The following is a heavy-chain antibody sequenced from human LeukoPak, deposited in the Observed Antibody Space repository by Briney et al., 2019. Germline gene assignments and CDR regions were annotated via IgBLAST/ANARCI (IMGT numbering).Heavy chain of an antibody. V-gene: IGHV1-18*01. CDR2: ISAYNGNT. D-gene: IGHD3-10*01. CDR3: ARVLSYSSGSYAMNY. CDR1: GYTFTSYG. Sequence: ASVKVSCKASGYTFTSYGISWVRQAPGQGLEWMGWISAYNGNTNYAQKLQGRVTMTTETPTSTAYMELRSLRSDDTAVYYCARVLSYSSGSYAMNYWGQGTLVTVSS. J-gene: IGHJ4*02.